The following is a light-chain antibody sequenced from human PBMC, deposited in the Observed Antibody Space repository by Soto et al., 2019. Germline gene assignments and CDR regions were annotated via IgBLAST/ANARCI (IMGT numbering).Light chain of an antibody. CDR3: QQYDSWPQT. J-gene: IGKJ1*01. V-gene: IGKV3-15*01. CDR2: GAS. CDR1: QSVSSN. Sequence: EIVITQSPATLSVSPGERATLSCRASQSVSSNLAWYQQKPGQAPRILIYGASTRATGIPARFSGSGSGTDFTVTISRLESEDFLVYYCQQYDSWPQTFGQGTKVDIK.